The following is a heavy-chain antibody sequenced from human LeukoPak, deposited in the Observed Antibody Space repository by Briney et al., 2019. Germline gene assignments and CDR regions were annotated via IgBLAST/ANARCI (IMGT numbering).Heavy chain of an antibody. Sequence: ASVKVSCKASGYIFTNYGISWVRQAPGQGLEWMGWISGYNGYTKYAQKFQGRVTITADESTSTAYMELSSLRSEDTAVYYCARWEPPTHSDPQYYFDYWGQGTLVTVSA. CDR1: GYIFTNYG. V-gene: IGHV1-18*01. D-gene: IGHD1-26*01. J-gene: IGHJ4*02. CDR2: ISGYNGYT. CDR3: ARWEPPTHSDPQYYFDY.